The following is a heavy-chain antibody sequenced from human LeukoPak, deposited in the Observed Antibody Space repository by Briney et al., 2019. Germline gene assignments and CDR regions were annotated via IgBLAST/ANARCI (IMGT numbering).Heavy chain of an antibody. J-gene: IGHJ4*02. CDR1: GFTFNSYW. D-gene: IGHD3-22*01. CDR3: ATAGDSTGSYRGRTFF. Sequence: PGGSLTLSCAGTGFTFNSYWMTWVRQVPGKGLEWVANIKQDGSDKYYVDSVKGRFTISRDNAKKSLYLQMNSLTVEDTAVYYCATAGDSTGSYRGRTFFGGQGTLVTVSS. CDR2: IKQDGSDK. V-gene: IGHV3-7*01.